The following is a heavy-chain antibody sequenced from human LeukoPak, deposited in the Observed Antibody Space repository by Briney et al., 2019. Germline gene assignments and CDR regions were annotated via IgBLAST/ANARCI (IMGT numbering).Heavy chain of an antibody. J-gene: IGHJ6*03. V-gene: IGHV3-53*01. D-gene: IGHD2/OR15-2a*01. CDR2: IYGRGNT. Sequence: GGSLRLSCAASGFSVSNSYMSWVRQAPGKGLEWTSVIYGRGNTYYADFVEGRFTISRDTSKNTLYLQMNNLRAEDTAVYYCALERSGPPHFFYYLDVWGKGTTVTVSS. CDR1: GFSVSNSY. CDR3: ALERSGPPHFFYYLDV.